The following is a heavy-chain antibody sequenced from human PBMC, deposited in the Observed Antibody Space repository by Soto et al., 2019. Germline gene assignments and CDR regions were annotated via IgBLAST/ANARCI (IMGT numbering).Heavy chain of an antibody. CDR2: INHNGST. D-gene: IGHD5-18*01. J-gene: IGHJ6*02. Sequence: PSETLSLTCTVSGGSIYRSGYYWGWIRQPPGRGLEWFGEINHNGSTNSNPSLKSRVTISVDTSKNQFSLKLSSVTAADTAVYYCARGRKYSYGGTRKYYYGMDVWGQGTTVTVSS. V-gene: IGHV4-39*07. CDR3: ARGRKYSYGGTRKYYYGMDV. CDR1: GGSIYRSGYY.